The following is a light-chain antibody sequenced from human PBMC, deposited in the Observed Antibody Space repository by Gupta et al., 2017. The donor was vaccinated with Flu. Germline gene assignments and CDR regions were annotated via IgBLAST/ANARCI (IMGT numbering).Light chain of an antibody. CDR3: KSRDSSGNHVF. CDR1: HLRNHY. V-gene: IGLV3-19*01. Sequence: SSELTQDPVVSVALGQTVRITCQADHLRNHYASWYQQKAGQAPVFVIYGKNNRPSGVPDRFSASSSGNTASLTITGAQAEDEADYYCKSRDSSGNHVFFGGGTKLTVL. J-gene: IGLJ2*01. CDR2: GKN.